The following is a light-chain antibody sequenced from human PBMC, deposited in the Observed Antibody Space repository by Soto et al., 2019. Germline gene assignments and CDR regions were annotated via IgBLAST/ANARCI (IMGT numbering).Light chain of an antibody. J-gene: IGKJ1*01. Sequence: DSVRSQSPLSLPVTPGEPASISCRSSQSLLHSNGYNYLDWYLQKPGQSPQLLIYLGSNRASGVPDRFSGSGSGTDFTLKISRVEAEDVGVYYCMQPLQSWTFGQGTKVDIK. CDR2: LGS. CDR3: MQPLQSWT. CDR1: QSLLHSNGYNY. V-gene: IGKV2-28*01.